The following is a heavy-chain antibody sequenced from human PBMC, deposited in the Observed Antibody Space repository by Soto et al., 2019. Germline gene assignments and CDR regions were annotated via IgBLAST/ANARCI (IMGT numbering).Heavy chain of an antibody. CDR1: ADTFTSYY. D-gene: IGHD4-4*01. V-gene: IGHV1-46*01. J-gene: IGHJ6*02. CDR2: INPNGGST. Sequence: ASVKVSCKAPADTFTSYYIHWVRQAPGHGLEWMGIINPNGGSTRFAQKFQGRVTITADESTSTAYMELSSLRSEDTAVYYCARSPLTVTTYYYYGMDVWGQGTTVTVSS. CDR3: ARSPLTVTTYYYYGMDV.